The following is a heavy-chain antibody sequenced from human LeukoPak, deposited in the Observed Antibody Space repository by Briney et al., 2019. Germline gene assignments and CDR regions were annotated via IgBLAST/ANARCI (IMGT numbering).Heavy chain of an antibody. V-gene: IGHV4-61*02. CDR2: IYTSGST. Sequence: SETLSLTCTVSGGSISSSSYYWGWIRQPAGKGLEWIGRIYTSGSTNYNPSLKSRVTISVDTSKNQFSLKLSSVTAADTAVYYCARGLYPDYWGQGTLVTVSS. CDR3: ARGLYPDY. D-gene: IGHD2/OR15-2a*01. CDR1: GGSISSSSYY. J-gene: IGHJ4*02.